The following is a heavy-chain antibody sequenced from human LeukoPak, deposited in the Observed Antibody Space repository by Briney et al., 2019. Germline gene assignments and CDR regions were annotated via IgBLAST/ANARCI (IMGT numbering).Heavy chain of an antibody. CDR1: GGSISSGSYY. CDR2: IYTSGST. Sequence: SETLSLTCTVSGGSISSGSYYWSWIRQPAGKGLEWIGRIYTSGSTNYNPSLKSRVTISVDTSKNQFSLKLSSVTAADTAVYYCARGAVTGSTVTTPRGAFDIWGQGTMVTVSS. V-gene: IGHV4-61*02. CDR3: ARGAVTGSTVTTPRGAFDI. J-gene: IGHJ3*02. D-gene: IGHD4-17*01.